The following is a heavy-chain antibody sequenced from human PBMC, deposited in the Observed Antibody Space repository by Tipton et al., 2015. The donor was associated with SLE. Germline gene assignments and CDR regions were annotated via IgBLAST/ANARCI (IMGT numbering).Heavy chain of an antibody. CDR3: VRERKYVVRFRELVAPDL. CDR1: GGSFSDYY. CDR2: INHTGGT. Sequence: TLSLTCAVYGGSFSDYYWSWIRQTPGEGLEWIGEINHTGGTNYNPPLESRATMSVDTSKNQFSLKLSSVTAADTAMYYCVRERKYVVRFRELVAPDLWGQGAAITVSS. V-gene: IGHV4-34*01. J-gene: IGHJ3*01. D-gene: IGHD1-26*01.